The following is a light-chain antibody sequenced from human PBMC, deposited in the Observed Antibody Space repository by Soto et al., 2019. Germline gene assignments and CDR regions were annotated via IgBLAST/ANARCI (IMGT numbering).Light chain of an antibody. CDR3: QQYETFSGT. CDR2: DAS. CDR1: QSVSGW. V-gene: IGKV1-5*01. J-gene: IGKJ1*01. Sequence: DLQMTQSPSTLSASVGDTATLTCRASQSVSGWLAWYQQKPGEAPKLLIYDASALPRGVPSRFSGSGSGTKFTLTIASLQPDDFATYYCQQYETFSGTFGPGTKVEIK.